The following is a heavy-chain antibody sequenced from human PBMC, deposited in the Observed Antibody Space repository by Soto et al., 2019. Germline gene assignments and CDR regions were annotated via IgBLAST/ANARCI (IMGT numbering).Heavy chain of an antibody. CDR3: ARARSGGYTYGPGLDY. Sequence: ASVKVSCKASGYTFTGHYIHWVRQAPGQGPEWMGWINPYSGGTDFAQKFQGRVAMTGDTSINTAYLELGRLSSDDTAVYYCARARSGGYTYGPGLDYWGQGTLVTVSS. D-gene: IGHD5-18*01. CDR2: INPYSGGT. CDR1: GYTFTGHY. J-gene: IGHJ4*02. V-gene: IGHV1-2*02.